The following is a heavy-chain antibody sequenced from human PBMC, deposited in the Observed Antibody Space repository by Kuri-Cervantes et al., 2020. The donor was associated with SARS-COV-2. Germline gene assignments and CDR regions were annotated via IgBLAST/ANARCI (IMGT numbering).Heavy chain of an antibody. CDR3: ARDDFSYGSNHFDI. CDR2: MYYNVKT. V-gene: IGHV4-61*01. CDR1: GGYVNRGSYY. J-gene: IGHJ4*02. D-gene: IGHD6-13*01. Sequence: SETLPLTCSISGGYVNRGSYYWTWIRQAPGKGLERIAYMYYNVKTTYNPSLKSRVTISADTSKNQFSLKLTSVTAAGTAVYYCARDDFSYGSNHFDIWGQGILVTVSS.